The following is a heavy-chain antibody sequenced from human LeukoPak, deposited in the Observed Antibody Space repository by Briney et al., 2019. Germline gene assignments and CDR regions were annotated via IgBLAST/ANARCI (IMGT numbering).Heavy chain of an antibody. CDR1: GYTFTSYA. Sequence: GASVKVSCRASGYTFTSYAMNWVRQAPGQGLEWMGGIIPMFGTPNYAQRLQGRVTITADKSTKTAYMELSSMRSEDTAVYYCARAGIPGYCTNVTCSNWLDPWGQGTLVTVSS. CDR2: IIPMFGTP. J-gene: IGHJ5*02. D-gene: IGHD2-8*01. V-gene: IGHV1-69*06. CDR3: ARAGIPGYCTNVTCSNWLDP.